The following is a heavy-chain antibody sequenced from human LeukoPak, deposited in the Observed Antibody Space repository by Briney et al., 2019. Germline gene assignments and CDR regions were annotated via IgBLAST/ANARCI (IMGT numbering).Heavy chain of an antibody. J-gene: IGHJ4*02. Sequence: AGGSLRLSCAASGFTFSSYWMHWVRQAPGKGLVWVSRINSDGSSTSYADSVKGRFTISRDNAKNTLYLQMNSLRAEDTAVYYCATWWEGIAAQEFIFWGQGTLVTVSS. CDR2: INSDGSST. D-gene: IGHD6-13*01. V-gene: IGHV3-74*01. CDR1: GFTFSSYW. CDR3: ATWWEGIAAQEFIF.